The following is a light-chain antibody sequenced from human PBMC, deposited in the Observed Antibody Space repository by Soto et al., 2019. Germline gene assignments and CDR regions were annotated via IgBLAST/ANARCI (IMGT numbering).Light chain of an antibody. V-gene: IGKV1-39*01. CDR3: QQSYMDTIT. J-gene: IGKJ5*01. CDR2: SAS. CDR1: QSINKY. Sequence: DIQMTHSPTSLSVSVGYRVNITCRASQSINKYLNWYLQRPGQAPKLLIRSASTLQRGVPSRLSGSGSRTELTLTIADLQHDDFETYLCQQSYMDTITFGQGTRLEI.